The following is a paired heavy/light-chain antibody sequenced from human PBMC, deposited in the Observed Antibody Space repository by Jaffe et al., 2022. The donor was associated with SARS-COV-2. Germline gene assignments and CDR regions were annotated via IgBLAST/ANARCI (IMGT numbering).Light chain of an antibody. Sequence: EIVLTQSPGTLALSPGERATLSCRASQSVRSDCLAWYQQKPGQAPRLLIYGASIRATGIPDRFSGSGSGTDFTLTISRLEPEDFAVYYCRQYGSSPRTFGQGTKLEIK. J-gene: IGKJ2*01. CDR3: RQYGSSPRT. CDR1: QSVRSDC. CDR2: GAS. V-gene: IGKV3-20*01.
Heavy chain of an antibody. D-gene: IGHD3-9*01. Sequence: QVQLLQSGAEVKKPGASVKVSCKASGYSFTNYGISWVRQAPGQGLEWMGWISAYNGNTNYVQKFQGRVTMTTDTSTSTAYMELRSLRSDDTAVYYCAREGNDILTGYPIDYWGQGTLVTVSS. V-gene: IGHV1-18*01. CDR1: GYSFTNYG. CDR3: AREGNDILTGYPIDY. J-gene: IGHJ4*02. CDR2: ISAYNGNT.